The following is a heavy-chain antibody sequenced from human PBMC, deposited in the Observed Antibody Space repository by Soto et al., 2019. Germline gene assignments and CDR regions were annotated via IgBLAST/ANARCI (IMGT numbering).Heavy chain of an antibody. CDR3: ARPLEQHQLGFGMDV. Sequence: QVQLVQSGGGVVQPGGSLRLSCAASGFTFSYYSMHWVRQAPGKGLEWVAVIWYDGSKIYYADSVKGRFTISRDNSKSTLYLQMNSLRAEDTAVYYCARPLEQHQLGFGMDVWGQGSPVTVSA. J-gene: IGHJ6*01. CDR1: GFTFSYYS. D-gene: IGHD6-13*01. V-gene: IGHV3-33*01. CDR2: IWYDGSKI.